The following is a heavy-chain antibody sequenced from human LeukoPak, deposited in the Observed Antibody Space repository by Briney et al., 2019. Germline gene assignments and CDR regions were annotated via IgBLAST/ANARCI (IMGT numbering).Heavy chain of an antibody. CDR1: GFTVSSNY. CDR2: IYSGGTM. J-gene: IGHJ1*01. Sequence: GGSLRLSCAASGFTVSSNYMSWVRQAPGKGLEWVSVIYSGGTMFYAGSLKGRFTISRDESKNTLFLQMDSLRVEDTAIYYCMREAHDYGDYGNWGQGTLVIVSS. V-gene: IGHV3-66*01. CDR3: MREAHDYGDYGN. D-gene: IGHD4-17*01.